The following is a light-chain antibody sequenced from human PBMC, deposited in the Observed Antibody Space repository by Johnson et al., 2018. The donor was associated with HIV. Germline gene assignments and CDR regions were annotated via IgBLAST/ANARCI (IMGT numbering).Light chain of an antibody. J-gene: IGLJ1*01. Sequence: QSVLTQPHSVSAAPGQTVTISCSGSSSNVGSSFVSWYRQVPGTAPKLLIYDNNKRPSGIPGRFSGSKSGPSATLGITGLQTGDEADYYCGTWDSSLTSYVLGAGTKVTVL. CDR1: SSNVGSSF. V-gene: IGLV1-51*01. CDR3: GTWDSSLTSYV. CDR2: DNN.